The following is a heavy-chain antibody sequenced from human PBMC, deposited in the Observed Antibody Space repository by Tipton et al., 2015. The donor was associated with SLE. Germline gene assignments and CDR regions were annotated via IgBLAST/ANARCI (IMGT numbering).Heavy chain of an antibody. CDR3: AKDRYCSGGTCFASYFDH. CDR2: ISYDGSNK. Sequence: SLRLSCAASGFTFSSYAMHWVRQAPGKGLEWVAVISYDGSNKYYADSVKGRFTISRDNSKNTLYLQMNSLRAEDTAVYYCAKDRYCSGGTCFASYFDHWGQGNLVTVSS. D-gene: IGHD2-15*01. J-gene: IGHJ4*02. CDR1: GFTFSSYA. V-gene: IGHV3-30-3*01.